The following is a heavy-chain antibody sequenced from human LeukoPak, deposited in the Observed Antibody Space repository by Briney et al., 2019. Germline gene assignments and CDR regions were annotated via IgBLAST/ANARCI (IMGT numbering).Heavy chain of an antibody. V-gene: IGHV4-59*08. Sequence: SETLSLTCTVSGGSISSYYWSWIRQPPGKGLEWIGYIYYSGSTNYNPSLKSRVTISVDTSKNQFSLKLSSVTAADTAVYYCARQVGGQQQVFDYWGQGTLVTVSS. CDR2: IYYSGST. CDR3: ARQVGGQQQVFDY. J-gene: IGHJ4*02. D-gene: IGHD6-13*01. CDR1: GGSISSYY.